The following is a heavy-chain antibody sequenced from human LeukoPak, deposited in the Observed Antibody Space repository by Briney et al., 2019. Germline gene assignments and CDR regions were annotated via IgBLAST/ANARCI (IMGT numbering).Heavy chain of an antibody. V-gene: IGHV3-53*01. CDR1: GFSVSSKH. Sequence: QPGGSLRLSCAASGFSVSSKHMSWVRQAPGKGLEWVSVIYSGGSTYYADSVKGRFTISRDKSKNTLYLQMNSLRAEDTAVYYCAKDWRCSSTTCYNYYYYGMDVWGQGTTVTVSS. D-gene: IGHD2-2*02. CDR2: IYSGGST. CDR3: AKDWRCSSTTCYNYYYYGMDV. J-gene: IGHJ6*02.